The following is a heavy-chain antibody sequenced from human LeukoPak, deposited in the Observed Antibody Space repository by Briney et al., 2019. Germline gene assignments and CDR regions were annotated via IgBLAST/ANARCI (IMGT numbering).Heavy chain of an antibody. V-gene: IGHV5-51*01. CDR1: GYRLTNNW. CDR2: TFAGYSYS. D-gene: IGHD4-17*01. CDR3: ARHFHPAETTGGYFDL. J-gene: IGHJ2*01. Sequence: GESLKISCKVSGYRLTNNWIGWVRQVPGKGLEWMGITFAGYSYSIYSPSFQGQVTMSVDKSISTAYLQWSSLKASDTAMYYCARHFHPAETTGGYFDLWGRGTLVTVSA.